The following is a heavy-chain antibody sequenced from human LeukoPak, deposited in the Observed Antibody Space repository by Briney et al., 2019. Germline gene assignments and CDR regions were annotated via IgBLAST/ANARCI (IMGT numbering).Heavy chain of an antibody. V-gene: IGHV1-69*13. CDR2: IIPIFGTA. CDR3: ARDGDDYVWGSCRNSNWFDP. D-gene: IGHD3-16*02. J-gene: IGHJ5*02. Sequence: GASVKVSCKASGGTFSSYAISWVRQAPGQGLEWMGGIIPIFGTANYAQKFQGRVTITADESTSTAYMELSSLRAEDTAVYYCARDGDDYVWGSCRNSNWFDPWGQGTLVTVSS. CDR1: GGTFSSYA.